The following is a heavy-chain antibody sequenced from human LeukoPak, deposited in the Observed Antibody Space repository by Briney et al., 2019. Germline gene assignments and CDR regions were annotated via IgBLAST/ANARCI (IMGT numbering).Heavy chain of an antibody. CDR2: INPNSGGT. CDR1: GYTFTGYY. J-gene: IGHJ4*02. Sequence: GASVKVSCKASGYTFTGYYMHWVRQAPGQGLEWMGWINPNSGGTNYAQKFQGRVTITRDTSISTAYMELSRLRSDDTAVYYCARDQFMVRGVPPGYWGQGTLVTVSS. CDR3: ARDQFMVRGVPPGY. D-gene: IGHD3-10*01. V-gene: IGHV1-2*02.